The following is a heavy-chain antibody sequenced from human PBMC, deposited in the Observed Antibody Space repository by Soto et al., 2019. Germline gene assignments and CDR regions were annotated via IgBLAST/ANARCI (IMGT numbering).Heavy chain of an antibody. D-gene: IGHD6-13*01. J-gene: IGHJ4*02. CDR2: ISYDGSNK. CDR1: GFTFSSYG. Sequence: QVQLVESGGGVVQPGRSLRLSCAASGFTFSSYGMHWVRQAPGKGLEWVAVISYDGSNKYYADSVKGRFTISRDNSKNTLDLQMNSLRAEDTAVYYCAKAVPEGYSRSWTFDYWGQGTLVTVSS. V-gene: IGHV3-30*18. CDR3: AKAVPEGYSRSWTFDY.